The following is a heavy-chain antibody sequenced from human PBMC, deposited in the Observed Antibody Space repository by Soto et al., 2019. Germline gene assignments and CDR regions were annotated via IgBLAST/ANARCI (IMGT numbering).Heavy chain of an antibody. J-gene: IGHJ6*02. CDR2: LNPSSGGT. CDR3: ARDFRPDSHGVDV. CDR1: GYPFTGPY. Sequence: QAQLVQSWTEVKKPGASVKVSCKASGYPFTGPYTYCVRQAPVQGFEWMGWLNPSSGGTEFAEKFQGRVTVTRDTSIRTVFLELNSLTSDDTGVYFCARDFRPDSHGVDVWGQGTAVTVSS. V-gene: IGHV1-2*02. D-gene: IGHD4-4*01.